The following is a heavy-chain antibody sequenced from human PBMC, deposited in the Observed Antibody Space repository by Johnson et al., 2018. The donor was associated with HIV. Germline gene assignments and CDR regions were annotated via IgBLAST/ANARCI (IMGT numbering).Heavy chain of an antibody. Sequence: MMLVESGGGLVQPGGSLRLSCAVSGFTFRSYWMTWVRQAPGKGLEWVTNIKQDGSEKYYVDSVKGRFTISRDNAKNSLYLQMNSLRAEDTAVYYCARDQGGSYYAAFDIWGQGTMVTVSS. V-gene: IGHV3-7*01. CDR3: ARDQGGSYYAAFDI. CDR1: GFTFRSYW. CDR2: IKQDGSEK. J-gene: IGHJ3*02. D-gene: IGHD1-26*01.